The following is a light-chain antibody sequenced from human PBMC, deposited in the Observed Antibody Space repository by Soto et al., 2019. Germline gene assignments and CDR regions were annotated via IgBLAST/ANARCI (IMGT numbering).Light chain of an antibody. CDR1: SSDVGCYNY. CDR2: EVS. CDR3: ASSTSSSSYV. J-gene: IGLJ1*01. Sequence: QSALTQPAPVSGSPAQSSTISCTGTSSDVGCYNYVSWYPHDPGNAPKLMIYEVSNRPSGVSNRFSGSTSGNTASLTISGLQAEDEADYYCASSTSSSSYVFGTETKVTVL. V-gene: IGLV2-14*01.